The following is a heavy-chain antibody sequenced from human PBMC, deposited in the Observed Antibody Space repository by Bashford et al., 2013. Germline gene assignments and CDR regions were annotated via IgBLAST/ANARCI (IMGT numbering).Heavy chain of an antibody. CDR1: GGTFSSYA. CDR3: ARDEATIGDAFDK. D-gene: IGHD5-12*01. J-gene: IGHJ3*02. V-gene: IGHV1-69*05. Sequence: SVKVSCKASGGTFSSYAISWVRQAPGQGLEWMGGIIPIFGTANYAQKFQGRVTISRDTSATTTYMELSSLRSEDTAVYYCARDEATIGDAFDKWGQGTMVTVSS. CDR2: IIPIFGTA.